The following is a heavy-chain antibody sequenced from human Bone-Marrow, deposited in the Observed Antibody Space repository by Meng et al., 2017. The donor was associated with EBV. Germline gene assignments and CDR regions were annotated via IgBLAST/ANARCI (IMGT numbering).Heavy chain of an antibody. CDR3: ARSAHTEGWFDP. Sequence: QGQLQESCPGLLKPSETLSILCTVSGGPSSNYYWHWHRQPPGKGLDWIGYIYYSGSTNYHPTLKSRVTIPVATSKYQFSLKLSSVTAADTAVYYCARSAHTEGWFDPWGQGTLVTVSS. V-gene: IGHV4-59*01. CDR2: IYYSGST. J-gene: IGHJ5*02. CDR1: GGPSSNYY.